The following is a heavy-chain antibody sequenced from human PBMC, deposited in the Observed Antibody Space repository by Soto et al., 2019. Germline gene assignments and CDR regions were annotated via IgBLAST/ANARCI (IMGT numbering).Heavy chain of an antibody. CDR2: IWYDGSNK. CDR1: GFTFSSYG. Sequence: QVQLVESGGGVVQPGRSLRLSCAASGFTFSSYGMHWVRQAPGKGLEWVAVIWYDGSNKYYADSVKGRFTISRDNSKNTLYLQMNSLRAEDTAVYYCARDEATIAARLGWFDPWGQGTLVTVSS. D-gene: IGHD6-6*01. J-gene: IGHJ5*02. CDR3: ARDEATIAARLGWFDP. V-gene: IGHV3-33*01.